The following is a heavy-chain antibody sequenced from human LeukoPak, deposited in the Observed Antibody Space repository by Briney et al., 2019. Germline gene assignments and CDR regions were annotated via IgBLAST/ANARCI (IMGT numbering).Heavy chain of an antibody. CDR3: AREYTGGGGWYLKYFDY. J-gene: IGHJ4*02. CDR2: IRYDGSNK. D-gene: IGHD6-19*01. V-gene: IGHV3-30*02. CDR1: GFTFTSYG. Sequence: GGSLRLSCAASGFTFTSYGIHWVRQAPGKGLEWVAFIRYDGSNKYYADSVKGRFTISRDNAKNSLYLQMNSLRAEDTAVYYCAREYTGGGGWYLKYFDYWGQGTLVTVSS.